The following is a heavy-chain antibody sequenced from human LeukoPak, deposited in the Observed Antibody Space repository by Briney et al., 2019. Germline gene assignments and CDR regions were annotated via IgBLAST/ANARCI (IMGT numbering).Heavy chain of an antibody. CDR1: GFTFSNYG. D-gene: IGHD5-18*01. V-gene: IGHV3-23*01. Sequence: PGGSLRLSCAASGFTFSNYGMHWVRQAPGKGLEWVSAISGSGGSTYYADSVKGRFTISRDNSKNTLYLQMNSLRAEDTALYYCAKAIGGYSYGYWGQGTLLTVSS. CDR3: AKAIGGYSYGY. J-gene: IGHJ4*02. CDR2: ISGSGGST.